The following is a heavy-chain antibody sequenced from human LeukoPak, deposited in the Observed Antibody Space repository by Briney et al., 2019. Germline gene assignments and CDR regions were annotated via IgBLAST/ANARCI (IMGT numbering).Heavy chain of an antibody. D-gene: IGHD3-22*01. J-gene: IGHJ4*02. Sequence: PGGSLRLSCAASGFTFSSYSMNWVRQAPGKGLEWVSSISSSSSYIYYADSVKGRFTISRDNAKNSLYLQMNSLRAEDTAVYYCAARRGGYYDSSGYYYPFDNWGQGTLVTVSS. V-gene: IGHV3-21*01. CDR3: AARRGGYYDSSGYYYPFDN. CDR1: GFTFSSYS. CDR2: ISSSSSYI.